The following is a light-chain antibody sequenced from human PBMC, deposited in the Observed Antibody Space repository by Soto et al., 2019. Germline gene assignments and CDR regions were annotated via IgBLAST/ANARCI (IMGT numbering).Light chain of an antibody. V-gene: IGKV3-20*01. CDR3: QQYGSSPLS. CDR1: KSVSSSY. CDR2: GAS. Sequence: EIVLTQSPGTLSLSPGERATLSCRASKSVSSSYLAWYQQKPGQAPRLLIYGASCRATGIPDRFSGSGSGTEFTLTISRLEPEDFALYYCQQYGSSPLSFGRGTKVEIK. J-gene: IGKJ4*01.